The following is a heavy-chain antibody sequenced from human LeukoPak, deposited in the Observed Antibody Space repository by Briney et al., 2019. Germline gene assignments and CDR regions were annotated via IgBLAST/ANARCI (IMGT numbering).Heavy chain of an antibody. J-gene: IGHJ4*02. CDR3: ARVGGYDFWSGLSYFDY. CDR1: GGSISSYY. V-gene: IGHV4-4*07. D-gene: IGHD3-3*01. CDR2: IYTSGST. Sequence: SETLSLTCTVSGGSISSYYWSWIRQPAGKGLEWIGRIYTSGSTNYNPSLKSRVTMSVDTSKNQFFLKLSSVTTADTAVYYCARVGGYDFWSGLSYFDYWGQGSLVTVSS.